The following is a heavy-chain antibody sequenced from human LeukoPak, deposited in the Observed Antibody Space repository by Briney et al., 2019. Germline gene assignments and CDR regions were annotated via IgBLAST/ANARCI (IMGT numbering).Heavy chain of an antibody. Sequence: PGGSLRLSCAASGFTFSSYEMNWVRQAPGKGQEWVSYISSRGSSIYYADPVKGRFTISRDNAKSSLYLQMNSLRAEDTAVYYCAREGVAAAATFDSWGQGTLVTVSS. D-gene: IGHD6-13*01. V-gene: IGHV3-48*03. CDR3: AREGVAAAATFDS. CDR2: ISSRGSSI. CDR1: GFTFSSYE. J-gene: IGHJ4*02.